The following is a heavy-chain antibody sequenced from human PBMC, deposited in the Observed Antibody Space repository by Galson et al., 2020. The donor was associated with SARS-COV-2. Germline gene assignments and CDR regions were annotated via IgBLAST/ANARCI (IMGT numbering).Heavy chain of an antibody. CDR2: TYYRSKWYN. D-gene: IGHD6-19*01. CDR3: ASQAAVAGTYYYYGMDV. Sequence: SQTLSLTCAISGDSVSSNSAAWNWIRQSPSRGLEWLGRTYYRSKWYNDYAVSVKSRITINPDTSKNQFSLQLNSVTPEDTAVYYCASQAAVAGTYYYYGMDVWGQGTTVTVSS. V-gene: IGHV6-1*01. CDR1: GDSVSSNSAA. J-gene: IGHJ6*02.